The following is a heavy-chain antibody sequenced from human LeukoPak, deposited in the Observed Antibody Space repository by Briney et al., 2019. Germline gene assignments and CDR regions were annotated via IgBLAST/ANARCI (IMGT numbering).Heavy chain of an antibody. CDR3: TGYSSSWRGDNFDY. CDR1: GFTFSSYA. CDR2: ISSNGGST. D-gene: IGHD6-13*01. V-gene: IGHV3-64D*09. J-gene: IGHJ4*02. Sequence: TGGSLRLSCSASGFTFSSYAMHWVRQAPGEGLEYVSAISSNGGSTYYADSVKGRFTISRDNSKNTLYLQMSSLRAEDTAVYYCTGYSSSWRGDNFDYWGQGTLVTVSS.